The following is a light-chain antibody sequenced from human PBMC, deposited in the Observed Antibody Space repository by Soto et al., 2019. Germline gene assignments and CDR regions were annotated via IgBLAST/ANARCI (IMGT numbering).Light chain of an antibody. V-gene: IGLV1-47*01. CDR3: ASWDDRLTVV. CDR1: SSNIGTGY. Sequence: QLVLTQPPSASGTPGQTVTISCSGSSSNIGTGYVYWYQQRPGSAPKFLIYRNSLRPSGVPDRFSGSKSGTSASLAIGGLRSEDEADYYCASWDDRLTVVFGGGTKLTVL. J-gene: IGLJ2*01. CDR2: RNS.